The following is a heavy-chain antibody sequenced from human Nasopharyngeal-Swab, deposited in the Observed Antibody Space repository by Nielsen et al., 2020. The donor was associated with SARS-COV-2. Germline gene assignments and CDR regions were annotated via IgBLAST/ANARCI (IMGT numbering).Heavy chain of an antibody. D-gene: IGHD4-17*01. V-gene: IGHV4-34*01. Sequence: RQAPWKGLEGIGEINHSVSTNYNPSLKSRVTISVDTSKNQFSLKLSSVTAADTAVYYCARGHRRTTVTNYWYFDLWGRGTLVTVSS. J-gene: IGHJ2*01. CDR3: ARGHRRTTVTNYWYFDL. CDR2: INHSVST.